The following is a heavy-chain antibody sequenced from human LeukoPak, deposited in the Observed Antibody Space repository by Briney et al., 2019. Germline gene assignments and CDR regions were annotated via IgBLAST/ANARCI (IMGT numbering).Heavy chain of an antibody. V-gene: IGHV3-15*01. D-gene: IGHD3-9*01. J-gene: IGHJ6*02. CDR3: TTDLITGYDILTGPLGHGMDV. CDR1: GFTFSNAW. CDR2: IKSKTDGGTT. Sequence: GGSLRLSCAASGFTFSNAWMSWVRQAPGKGLEWVGRIKSKTDGGTTDYAAPVKGRFTISRDDSKNTLYLQMNSLKTEDTAVYYCTTDLITGYDILTGPLGHGMDVWGQGTTVTVSS.